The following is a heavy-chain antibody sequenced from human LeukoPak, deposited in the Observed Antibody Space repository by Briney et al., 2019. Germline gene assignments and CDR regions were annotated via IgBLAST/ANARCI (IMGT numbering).Heavy chain of an antibody. D-gene: IGHD3-10*01. Sequence: PGGSLRLSCAASGFTFSSYSMNWVRQAPGKGLEWVSSISSSSSYIYYADSVKGRFTISRDNAKNSLYLQMNSLRAEDTAVYYCVVRGVGDYYYGMDVWGQGTTVTVSS. CDR1: GFTFSSYS. CDR2: ISSSSSYI. V-gene: IGHV3-21*01. CDR3: VVRGVGDYYYGMDV. J-gene: IGHJ6*02.